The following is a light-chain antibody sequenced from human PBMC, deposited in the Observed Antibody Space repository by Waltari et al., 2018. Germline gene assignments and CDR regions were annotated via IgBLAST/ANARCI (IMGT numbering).Light chain of an antibody. CDR3: SSYTSNSISWV. CDR1: NSYVGDYNY. CDR2: EVS. J-gene: IGLJ1*01. Sequence: QSALTQPASVSGSPGQSITISCTGTNSYVGDYNYVSWYQQHPGKAPKLMIYEVSDRPSGVSNRFSGSKSGSTASLTISGLQAADEADYYCSSYTSNSISWVFGTGTKVTVL. V-gene: IGLV2-14*01.